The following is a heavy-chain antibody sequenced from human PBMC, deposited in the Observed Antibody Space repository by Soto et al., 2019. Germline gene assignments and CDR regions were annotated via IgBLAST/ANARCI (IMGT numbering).Heavy chain of an antibody. CDR1: GYTFTSYY. J-gene: IGHJ4*02. D-gene: IGHD6-19*01. CDR3: ARDSTRIAVAGAGLGY. V-gene: IGHV1-46*04. Sequence: QVQLVQSGAEVKKPGASVKVSCKASGYTFTSYYMHWVRQAPGQGLEWMGIINPSGGSTSYAHKLQGRVTMTGATCTSTVYMKLRSLRSEDAAVYYCARDSTRIAVAGAGLGYWGQGTLVTVSS. CDR2: INPSGGST.